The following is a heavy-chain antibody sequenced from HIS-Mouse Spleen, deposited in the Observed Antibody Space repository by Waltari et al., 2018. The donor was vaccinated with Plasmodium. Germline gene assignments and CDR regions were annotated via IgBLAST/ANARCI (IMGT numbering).Heavy chain of an antibody. J-gene: IGHJ3*02. Sequence: EVQLVESGGGLVQPGRSLRLSCAASGFTFDDYAMHWVRQAPGKGLEWVSGISWNSGSIGYADSVKGRFTISRDNAKNSLYLQMNSLRAEDTALYYCAKDSPGVGGNAFDIWGQGTMVTVSS. CDR1: GFTFDDYA. V-gene: IGHV3-9*01. CDR3: AKDSPGVGGNAFDI. D-gene: IGHD3-16*01. CDR2: ISWNSGSI.